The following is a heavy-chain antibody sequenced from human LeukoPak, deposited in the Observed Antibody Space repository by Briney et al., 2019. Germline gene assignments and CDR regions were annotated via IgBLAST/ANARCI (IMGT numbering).Heavy chain of an antibody. J-gene: IGHJ3*02. Sequence: EGSLRLSCAASGFTVSSNYMSWVRQAPGKGLEWVSVIYSGGSTYYADSVKGRFTISRDNSKDTLYLQMNSLRAEDTVVYYCARVGSSTRDDAFDIWGQGTMVTVSS. CDR2: IYSGGST. D-gene: IGHD2-2*01. CDR3: ARVGSSTRDDAFDI. V-gene: IGHV3-53*01. CDR1: GFTVSSNY.